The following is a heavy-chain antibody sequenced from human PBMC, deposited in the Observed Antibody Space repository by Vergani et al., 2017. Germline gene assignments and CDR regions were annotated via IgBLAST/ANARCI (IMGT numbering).Heavy chain of an antibody. CDR1: GYSFTSYW. CDR3: ARSPVRGVNPYYYYMDV. Sequence: VQLVQSGAEVKKPGESLKISCKGSGYSFTSYWIGWVHQMPGKGLEWMGIIYPGDSDTRYSPSFQGQVTISADKSISTAYLQWSSLKASDTAMYYCARSPVRGVNPYYYYMDVWGKGTTVTVSS. CDR2: IYPGDSDT. J-gene: IGHJ6*03. V-gene: IGHV5-51*07. D-gene: IGHD3-10*01.